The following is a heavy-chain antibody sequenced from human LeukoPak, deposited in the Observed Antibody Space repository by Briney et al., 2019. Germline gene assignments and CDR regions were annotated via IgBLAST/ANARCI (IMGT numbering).Heavy chain of an antibody. D-gene: IGHD2-15*01. CDR1: GGTFSSYA. CDR2: IIPILGIA. CDR3: ARDGCSGGSCYGQGWFDP. J-gene: IGHJ5*02. V-gene: IGHV1-69*04. Sequence: ASVKVSCKASGGTFSSYAISWVRQAPGQGLEWMGRIIPILGIANYAQKFQGRVTMTRDTSTSTVYMELSSLRSEDTAVYYCARDGCSGGSCYGQGWFDPWGQGTLVTVSS.